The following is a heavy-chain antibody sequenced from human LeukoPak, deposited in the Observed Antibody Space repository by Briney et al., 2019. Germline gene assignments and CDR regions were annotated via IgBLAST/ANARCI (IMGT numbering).Heavy chain of an antibody. D-gene: IGHD2-2*01. V-gene: IGHV4-59*08. J-gene: IGHJ4*02. CDR2: IYYSGST. Sequence: KPSETLSLTCTVSGGSISSYYWSWIRQPPGKGLEWIGYIYYSGSTSYNPSLKSRVTISVDTSKNQFSLKLSSVTAADTAVYYCARTPTAVVPAANFDYWGQGTLVTASS. CDR3: ARTPTAVVPAANFDY. CDR1: GGSISSYY.